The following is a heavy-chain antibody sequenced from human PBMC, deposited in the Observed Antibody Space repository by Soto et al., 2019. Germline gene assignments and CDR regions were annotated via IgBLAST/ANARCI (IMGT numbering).Heavy chain of an antibody. CDR1: GYTFTSYD. V-gene: IGHV1-8*01. D-gene: IGHD2-2*01. Sequence: ASVKVSCKASGYTFTSYDINWVRQATGQGLEWMGWMNPNSGNTGYAQKFQGRVTITRDTSASIAYMELSSLRSEDTAVYYCARDDGYQPGTLYNWFDPWGQGTLVTVSS. J-gene: IGHJ5*02. CDR2: MNPNSGNT. CDR3: ARDDGYQPGTLYNWFDP.